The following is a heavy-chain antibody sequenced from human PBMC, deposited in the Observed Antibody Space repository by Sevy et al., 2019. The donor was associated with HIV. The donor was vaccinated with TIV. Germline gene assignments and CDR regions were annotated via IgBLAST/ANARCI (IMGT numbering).Heavy chain of an antibody. CDR1: GFTFSSYP. CDR2: ISYDGSNK. V-gene: IGHV3-30*04. D-gene: IGHD3-22*01. CDR3: GRDREMGNYYDSSGSIDY. Sequence: GGSLRLSCAASGFTFSSYPMHWVRQAPCKGLEWVAVISYDGSNKYYADSVKGRLTISRDNSKNTLYVQMNSLRAEDTAVFYCGRDREMGNYYDSSGSIDYWGQGTLVTVSS. J-gene: IGHJ4*02.